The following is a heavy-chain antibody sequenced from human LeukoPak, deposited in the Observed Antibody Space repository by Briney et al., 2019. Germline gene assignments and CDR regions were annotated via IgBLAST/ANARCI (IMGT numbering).Heavy chain of an antibody. V-gene: IGHV1-2*02. D-gene: IGHD3-10*01. Sequence: ASVKVSCKASGYTFTGYYMHWVRQAPGQGLEWTGWINPNSGGTNYAQKFQGRVTMTRDTSISTAYMELSRLRSDDTAVYYCAKNSWFGVYGMDVWGQGTTVTVSS. CDR3: AKNSWFGVYGMDV. CDR2: INPNSGGT. CDR1: GYTFTGYY. J-gene: IGHJ6*02.